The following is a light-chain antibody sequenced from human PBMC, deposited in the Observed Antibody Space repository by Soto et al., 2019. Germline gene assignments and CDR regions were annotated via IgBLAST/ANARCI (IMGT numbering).Light chain of an antibody. CDR3: SSYTSSSPRV. J-gene: IGLJ3*02. Sequence: QSALTQPASVSGSPGQSITISCTGTSSDVGGYNNVSWYQQHPGKAPKLMIYEVSNRPSGVSNRFSGSKSGNTASLTISGLQAEDEADYYCSSYTSSSPRVFGGGTKLTVL. V-gene: IGLV2-14*01. CDR2: EVS. CDR1: SSDVGGYNN.